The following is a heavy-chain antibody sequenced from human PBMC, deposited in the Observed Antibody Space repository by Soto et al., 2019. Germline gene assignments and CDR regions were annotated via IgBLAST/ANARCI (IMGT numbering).Heavy chain of an antibody. CDR2: ISYDGSNK. CDR1: GFTFSSYA. V-gene: IGHV3-30-3*01. Sequence: GGSLRLSCAAPGFTFSSYAMHWVRQAPGKGLEWVAVISYDGSNKYYADSVKGRFTISRDNSKNTLYLQMDSLRAEDTAVNYCARAWVGITMIVVTSYWGQGTLVTVSS. CDR3: ARAWVGITMIVVTSY. J-gene: IGHJ4*02. D-gene: IGHD3-22*01.